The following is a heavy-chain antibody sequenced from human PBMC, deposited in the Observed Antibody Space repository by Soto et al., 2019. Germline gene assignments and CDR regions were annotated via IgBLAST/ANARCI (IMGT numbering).Heavy chain of an antibody. CDR2: IIPIFATA. CDR3: AGDVRVSGYYRSRPRLGMDV. J-gene: IGHJ6*02. V-gene: IGHV1-69*01. Sequence: QVQLVQSGAEVKKPGSSVKVSCKASGGTFSSYTFNWVRQAPGQGLEWMGGIIPIFATANYAQKFQGRVTITADESTSTAYMDLSSLSSEDTAIYYCAGDVRVSGYYRSRPRLGMDVWGQGTTVTVSS. CDR1: GGTFSSYT. D-gene: IGHD3-3*01.